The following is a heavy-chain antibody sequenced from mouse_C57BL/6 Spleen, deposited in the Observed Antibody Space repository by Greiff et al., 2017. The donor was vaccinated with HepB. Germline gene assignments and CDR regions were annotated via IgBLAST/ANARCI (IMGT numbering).Heavy chain of an antibody. CDR3: AKRGYYGNYDYAMDY. CDR2: IWRGGST. D-gene: IGHD2-1*01. CDR1: GFSFTSYG. V-gene: IGHV2-5*01. Sequence: QVQLQQSGPGLVQPSQSLSITCTVSGFSFTSYGVHWVRQSPGKGLEWLGVIWRGGSTDYNAAFMSRLSITKDNSKSQVFFKMNSLQADDTAIYYCAKRGYYGNYDYAMDYWGQGTSVTVSS. J-gene: IGHJ4*01.